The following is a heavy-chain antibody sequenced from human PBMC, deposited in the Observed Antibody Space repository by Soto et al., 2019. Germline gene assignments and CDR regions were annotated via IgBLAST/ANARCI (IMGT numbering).Heavy chain of an antibody. CDR1: GFTFSSYS. V-gene: IGHV3-21*01. CDR3: ARLNGGREYSSSSSLDY. Sequence: GGSLRLSCAASGFTFSSYSMNWVRQAPGKGLEWVSSISSSSSYIYYADSVKGRFTISRDNAKNSLYLQMNSLRAEDTAVYYCARLNGGREYSSSSSLDYWGQGTLVTVSS. D-gene: IGHD6-6*01. CDR2: ISSSSSYI. J-gene: IGHJ4*02.